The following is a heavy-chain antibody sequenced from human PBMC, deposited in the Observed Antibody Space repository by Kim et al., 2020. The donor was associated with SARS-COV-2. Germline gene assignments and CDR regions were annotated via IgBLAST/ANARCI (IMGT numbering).Heavy chain of an antibody. D-gene: IGHD1-26*01. V-gene: IGHV3-48*04. Sequence: GGSLRLYCAASGFTFSSYSMNWVRQAPGKGLEWVSYISSSSTIYYADSVKGRFTISRDNAKNSLYLQMNSLRAEDTAVYYCARVTVPYSGGTYYYYYGMDVWGQGTTVTVSS. CDR3: ARVTVPYSGGTYYYYYGMDV. CDR1: GFTFSSYS. J-gene: IGHJ6*02. CDR2: ISSSSTI.